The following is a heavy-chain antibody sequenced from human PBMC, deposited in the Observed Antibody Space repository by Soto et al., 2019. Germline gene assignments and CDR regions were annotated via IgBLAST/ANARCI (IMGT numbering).Heavy chain of an antibody. Sequence: GGSLRLSCAASGFTFSNALMSWVRQSPGKGLEWVGRIKSKTDGVTTDYAAPVKGRFTISRDDSKNTLYLQMNSLKTEDTAVYYCTTVPSYYDFWRGLDVWGQGTTVTVSS. CDR2: IKSKTDGVTT. CDR1: GFTFSNAL. CDR3: TTVPSYYDFWRGLDV. V-gene: IGHV3-15*01. J-gene: IGHJ6*02. D-gene: IGHD3-3*01.